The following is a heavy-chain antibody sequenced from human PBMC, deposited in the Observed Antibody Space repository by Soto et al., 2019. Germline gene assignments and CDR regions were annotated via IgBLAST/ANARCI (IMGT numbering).Heavy chain of an antibody. CDR1: GGSISSGGYY. D-gene: IGHD6-13*01. Sequence: SETLSLTCTVSGGSISSGGYYWSWIRQHPGKGLEWIGYIYYSGSTYYNPSLKSRVTISVDTSKNQFSLRLSSVTAADTAVYYCARVEAGYSRSWDLYHWFDPWGQGTL. CDR3: ARVEAGYSRSWDLYHWFDP. CDR2: IYYSGST. V-gene: IGHV4-31*03. J-gene: IGHJ5*02.